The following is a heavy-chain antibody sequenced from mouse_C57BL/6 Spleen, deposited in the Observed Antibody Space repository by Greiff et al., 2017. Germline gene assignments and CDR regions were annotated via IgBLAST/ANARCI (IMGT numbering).Heavy chain of an antibody. J-gene: IGHJ2*01. CDR3: TRLHYGSSYADY. Sequence: QVQLKESGAELVRPGASVTLSCKASGYTFTDYEMHWVKQTPVHGLEWIGAIDPETGGTAYNQKFKGKAILTADKSSSTAYMELRSLTSEDSAIYYCTRLHYGSSYADYWGQGTTLTVSS. CDR2: IDPETGGT. D-gene: IGHD1-1*01. V-gene: IGHV1-15*01. CDR1: GYTFTDYE.